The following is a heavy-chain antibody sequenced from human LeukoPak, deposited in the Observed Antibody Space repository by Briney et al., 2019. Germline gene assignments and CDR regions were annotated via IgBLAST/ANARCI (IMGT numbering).Heavy chain of an antibody. CDR1: AGTFSSYA. Sequence: SVTVSFTASAGTFSSYAISWVRQAPGQGLEWMGGIIPIFGTANYAQKFQGRVTITTDESTSTAYMELSSLRSEDTAVYYCARLYCSSTSCYPLGAFDIWGQGTMVTVSS. D-gene: IGHD2-2*01. J-gene: IGHJ3*02. CDR2: IIPIFGTA. V-gene: IGHV1-69*05. CDR3: ARLYCSSTSCYPLGAFDI.